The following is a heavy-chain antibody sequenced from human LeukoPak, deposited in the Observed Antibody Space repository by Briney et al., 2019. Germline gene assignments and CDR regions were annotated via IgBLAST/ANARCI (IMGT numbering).Heavy chain of an antibody. CDR2: ISSNGGST. CDR1: GFTFSSYA. Sequence: GGSLRLSCAASGFTFSSYAMHWVRQAPGKGLEYVSAISSNGGSTYYANSVKGRFTISRDNSKNTLYLQMGSLRAEDMAVYYCARDPGSYGYYYYYGMDVWGQGTTVTVSS. D-gene: IGHD1-26*01. V-gene: IGHV3-64*01. CDR3: ARDPGSYGYYYYYGMDV. J-gene: IGHJ6*02.